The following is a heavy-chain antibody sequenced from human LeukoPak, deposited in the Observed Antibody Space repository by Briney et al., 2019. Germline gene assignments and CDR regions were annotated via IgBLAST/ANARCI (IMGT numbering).Heavy chain of an antibody. D-gene: IGHD3-16*01. CDR1: GFTFSNYW. CDR3: ARDRVLHYFDY. J-gene: IGHJ4*02. CDR2: ISSDESST. Sequence: GGSLRLSCAASGFTFSNYWMHWVRQAPGKGLVWVSRISSDESSTTYADSVKGRFTISRDDSKNTLYLQMTSLRADDTAVYYCARDRVLHYFDYWGQGALVTVSS. V-gene: IGHV3-74*01.